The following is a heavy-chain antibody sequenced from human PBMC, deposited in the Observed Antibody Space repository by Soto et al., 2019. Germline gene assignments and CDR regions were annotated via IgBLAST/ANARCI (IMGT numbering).Heavy chain of an antibody. J-gene: IGHJ6*02. CDR3: ARGDPLLWFGEKVYYGMDV. Sequence: SETLSLTCTVSGGSISSGYWSWIRQPPGKGLEWIGYIYYSGSTNYNPSLKSRVTISVDTSKNQFSLKLSSVTAADTAVYYCARGDPLLWFGEKVYYGMDVWGQGTTVTVSS. CDR1: GGSISSGY. V-gene: IGHV4-59*01. D-gene: IGHD3-10*01. CDR2: IYYSGST.